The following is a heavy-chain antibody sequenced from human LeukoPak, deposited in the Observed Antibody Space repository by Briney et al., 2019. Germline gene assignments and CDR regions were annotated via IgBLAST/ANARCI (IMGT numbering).Heavy chain of an antibody. Sequence: PGGSLRLSCAASGFTFDDYAMHWVRQAPGKGVEWVSLISWEGQPTYYAGSVRGRFTVSRDNNKNSLFLEMKSLTTDDTAFYYCTRDTDFGSPTNYFDHWGQGTLVSVSS. D-gene: IGHD3-10*01. CDR1: GFTFDDYA. V-gene: IGHV3-43*01. J-gene: IGHJ4*02. CDR2: ISWEGQPT. CDR3: TRDTDFGSPTNYFDH.